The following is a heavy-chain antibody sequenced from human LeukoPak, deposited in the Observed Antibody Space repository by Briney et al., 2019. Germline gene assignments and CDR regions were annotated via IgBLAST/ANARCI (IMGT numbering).Heavy chain of an antibody. Sequence: TSSETLSLTCTVSGGSISSYYWSWIRQPAGKGLEWIGRIYTSGSTNYNPSLKSRVTMSVDTSKNQFSLKLSSVTAADTAVYYCARTRIRGTWFDPWGQGTLVTVSS. V-gene: IGHV4-4*07. CDR3: ARTRIRGTWFDP. J-gene: IGHJ5*02. CDR1: GGSISSYY. CDR2: IYTSGST. D-gene: IGHD3-10*01.